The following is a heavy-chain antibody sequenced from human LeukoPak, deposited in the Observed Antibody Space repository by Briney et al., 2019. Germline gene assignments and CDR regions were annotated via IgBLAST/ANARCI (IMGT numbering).Heavy chain of an antibody. CDR1: GYTFTGYY. CDR3: ARDGSRNYYYMDV. CDR2: INPNSGGT. Sequence: ASVKVSCKASGYTFTGYYMHWVRQAPGQGLEWMGWINPNSGGTNYAQKFQGRVTMTRDTSISTAYLELSRLRSDATAVYYYARDGSRNYYYMDVWGKGTTVTVSS. D-gene: IGHD2-2*01. V-gene: IGHV1-2*02. J-gene: IGHJ6*03.